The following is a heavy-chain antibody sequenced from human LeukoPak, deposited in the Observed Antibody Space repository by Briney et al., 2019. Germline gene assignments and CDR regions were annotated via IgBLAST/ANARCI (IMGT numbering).Heavy chain of an antibody. CDR2: ISGSGGST. CDR3: AKDLRSVFRELHDAFDI. D-gene: IGHD1-26*01. CDR1: GFTFSSYG. Sequence: PGGSLRLSCAASGFTFSSYGMSWVRQAPGKGLEWVSAISGSGGSTYYADSVKGRFAISRDNSKNTLYLQMNSLRAEDTAVYYCAKDLRSVFRELHDAFDIWGQGTMVTVSS. V-gene: IGHV3-23*01. J-gene: IGHJ3*02.